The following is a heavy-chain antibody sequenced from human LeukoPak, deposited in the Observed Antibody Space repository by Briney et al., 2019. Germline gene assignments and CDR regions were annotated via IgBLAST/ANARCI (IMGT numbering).Heavy chain of an antibody. CDR3: ARGLRYSYGYYYGMDV. J-gene: IGHJ6*02. Sequence: SSETLSLTCAVYGGSFSGYYWSWIRQPPGKGLEWIGEINHSGSTNYNPSLKSRVTISVDTSKNQFSLKLSSVTAADTAVYYCARGLRYSYGYYYGMDVWGQGTTVTVSS. V-gene: IGHV4-34*01. D-gene: IGHD5-18*01. CDR1: GGSFSGYY. CDR2: INHSGST.